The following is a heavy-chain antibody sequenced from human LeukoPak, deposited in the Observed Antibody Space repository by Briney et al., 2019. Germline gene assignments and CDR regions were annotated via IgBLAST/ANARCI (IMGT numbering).Heavy chain of an antibody. J-gene: IGHJ5*02. D-gene: IGHD3-10*01. CDR3: ARHVGFITMVRGVINNNWFDP. CDR2: IDHSGST. Sequence: SETLSLTCAVYGASFSGYYWTWLRQPPGKGLEWIGEIDHSGSTNYNPSLKSRVTISVDTSKKQFSLKLSSVTAADTAVYYCARHVGFITMVRGVINNNWFDPWGQGTLVTVSS. CDR1: GASFSGYY. V-gene: IGHV4-34*01.